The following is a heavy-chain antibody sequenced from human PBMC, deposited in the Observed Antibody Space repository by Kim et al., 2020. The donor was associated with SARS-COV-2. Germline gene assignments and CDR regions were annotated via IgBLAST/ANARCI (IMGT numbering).Heavy chain of an antibody. V-gene: IGHV3-30*04. Sequence: GGSLRLSCAASGFTFSSYAMHWVRQAPGKGLEWVAVISYDGSNKYYADSVKGRFTISRDNSKNTLYLQMNSLRAEDTAVYYCARDANDYVWGSYRPDYWGQGTLVTVSS. D-gene: IGHD3-16*02. J-gene: IGHJ4*02. CDR1: GFTFSSYA. CDR2: ISYDGSNK. CDR3: ARDANDYVWGSYRPDY.